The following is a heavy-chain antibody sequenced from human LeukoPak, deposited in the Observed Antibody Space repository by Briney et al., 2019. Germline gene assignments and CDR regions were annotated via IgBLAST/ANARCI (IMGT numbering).Heavy chain of an antibody. Sequence: SETLSLTCTVSGGSISSSSYYWGWIRQPPGTGLEWIGSIYYSGSTYYNPSLKSRVTISVDTSKNQFSLKLSSVTAADTAVYYCARLGTMIVVDNWFDPWGQGTLVTVSS. D-gene: IGHD3-22*01. CDR2: IYYSGST. CDR1: GGSISSSSYY. V-gene: IGHV4-39*01. CDR3: ARLGTMIVVDNWFDP. J-gene: IGHJ5*02.